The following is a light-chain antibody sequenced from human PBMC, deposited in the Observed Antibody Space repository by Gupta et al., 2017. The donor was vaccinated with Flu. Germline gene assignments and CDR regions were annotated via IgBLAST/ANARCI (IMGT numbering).Light chain of an antibody. CDR1: QSVRNN. J-gene: IGKJ4*01. CDR3: QQNSSWPLT. V-gene: IGKV3-15*01. Sequence: ETVMTHSPATLSVSPGESATLSCRASQSVRNNYLGWDQQQPGQAPRLLIYGVSTRATGVPARLSGSGSGTEFTLTISSLQSEDFAVYFCQQNSSWPLTFGGGTKVEIK. CDR2: GVS.